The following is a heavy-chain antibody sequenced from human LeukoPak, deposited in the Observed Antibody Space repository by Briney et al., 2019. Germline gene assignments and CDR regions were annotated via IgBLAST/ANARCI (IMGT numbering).Heavy chain of an antibody. CDR3: ARSPAAARHSDY. V-gene: IGHV1-24*01. Sequence: ASVKVSCKVSGYTLTELSMHWVRQAPGKGLEWMGGFDPEDGETIYAQKFQGRVTMTEDTSTDTAYMELRSLRSDDTAVYYCARSPAAARHSDYWGQGTLVTVSS. D-gene: IGHD6-6*01. CDR2: FDPEDGET. J-gene: IGHJ4*02. CDR1: GYTLTELS.